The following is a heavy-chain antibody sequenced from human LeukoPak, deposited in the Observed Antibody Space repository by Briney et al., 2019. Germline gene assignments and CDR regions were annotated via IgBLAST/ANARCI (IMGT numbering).Heavy chain of an antibody. Sequence: ASVKVSFKASGYTFTGYYMHWVRQAPGQGLEGMGRINPNSGGTNYVQRFQGRLIMTRDTSIRTDSMELSRLISDDRGVYYCARGGSGWYYYFDYWGQGTLVTVSS. D-gene: IGHD6-19*01. CDR3: ARGGSGWYYYFDY. V-gene: IGHV1-2*05. J-gene: IGHJ4*02. CDR2: INPNSGGT. CDR1: GYTFTGYY.